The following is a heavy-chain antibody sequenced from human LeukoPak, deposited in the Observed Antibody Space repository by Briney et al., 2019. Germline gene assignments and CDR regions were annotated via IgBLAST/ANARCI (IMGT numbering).Heavy chain of an antibody. Sequence: PGGSLRLSCAASGFTFSEYYMTWIRQAPGKGLEWVSYISSSGSTIYYADSVKGRFTISRDNAKNSLYLQMNSLRAEDTAVYYCARGTTYYGSGSRPGLDYWGQGTLVTVSS. CDR1: GFTFSEYY. CDR3: ARGTTYYGSGSRPGLDY. D-gene: IGHD3-10*01. J-gene: IGHJ4*02. V-gene: IGHV3-11*04. CDR2: ISSSGSTI.